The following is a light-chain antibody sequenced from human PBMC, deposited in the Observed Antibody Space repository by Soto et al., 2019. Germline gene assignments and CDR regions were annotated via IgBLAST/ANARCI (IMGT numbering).Light chain of an antibody. CDR3: QAWASSTAV. V-gene: IGLV3-1*01. CDR2: EDN. Sequence: SYELTQPPSVSVSPGQTATITCSGERLGNKFVAWYQQKPGQSPVLVIYEDNKRPPGIPERFSASNSGNSATLTIRGTQVVDEADYYCQAWASSTAVFGAGTKLTVL. J-gene: IGLJ1*01. CDR1: RLGNKF.